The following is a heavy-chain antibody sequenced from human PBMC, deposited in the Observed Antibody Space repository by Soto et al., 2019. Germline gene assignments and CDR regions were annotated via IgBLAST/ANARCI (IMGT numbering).Heavy chain of an antibody. V-gene: IGHV3-15*01. CDR3: TTDSAYCSSTSCYRTY. Sequence: PGGSLRLSCAASGFTFSNAWMSWVRQAPGKGLEWVGRIKSKTDGGTTDYAAPVKGRFTISRDDSKNTLYLQMNSLKTEDTAVYYCTTDSAYCSSTSCYRTYWGQGTLVTVSS. D-gene: IGHD2-2*02. CDR2: IKSKTDGGTT. J-gene: IGHJ4*02. CDR1: GFTFSNAW.